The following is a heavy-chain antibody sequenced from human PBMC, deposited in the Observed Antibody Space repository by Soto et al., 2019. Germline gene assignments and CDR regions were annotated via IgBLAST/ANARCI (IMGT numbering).Heavy chain of an antibody. J-gene: IGHJ6*04. CDR1: GGSISSSSYY. CDR2: IYYSGST. D-gene: IGHD6-13*01. CDR3: ARHSGIAAAGTYMDV. V-gene: IGHV4-39*01. Sequence: PSETLSLTCTVSGGSISSSSYYWGWIRQPPGKGLEWIGSIYYSGSTYYNPSLKSRVTISVDTSKNQFSLKLSSVTAADTAVYYCARHSGIAAAGTYMDVWGKGTTVTVS.